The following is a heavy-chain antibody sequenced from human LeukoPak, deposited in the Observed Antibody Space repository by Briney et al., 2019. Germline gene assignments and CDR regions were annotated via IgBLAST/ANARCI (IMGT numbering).Heavy chain of an antibody. CDR1: GGSISRGGYY. Sequence: SETLSLTCTVSGGSISRGGYYWSWIRQHPGKGLEWIGYIYYSGSTYYNPSLKSRVTISVDTSKNQFSLKLSSVTAADTAVYYCASENRGWFDPWGQGTLVTVSS. CDR2: IYYSGST. J-gene: IGHJ5*02. V-gene: IGHV4-31*03. CDR3: ASENRGWFDP.